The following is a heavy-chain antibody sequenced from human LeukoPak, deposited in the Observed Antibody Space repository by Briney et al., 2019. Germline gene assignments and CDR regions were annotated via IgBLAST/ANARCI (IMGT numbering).Heavy chain of an antibody. CDR2: INPNTGGT. J-gene: IGHJ4*02. D-gene: IGHD4-17*01. V-gene: IGHV1-2*06. CDR3: ARKGDYEVDFDY. Sequence: ASVKVSCKAPGYTFINYFLHWVRQAPGQGLEWMGRINPNTGGTNYAQKFQGRIIMTRDTSINTAYMELTRLRSDDTAVYYCARKGDYEVDFDYWGQGTLVTVSS. CDR1: GYTFINYF.